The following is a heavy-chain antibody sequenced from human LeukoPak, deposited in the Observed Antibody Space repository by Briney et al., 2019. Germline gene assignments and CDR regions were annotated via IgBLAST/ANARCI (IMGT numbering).Heavy chain of an antibody. V-gene: IGHV3-21*04. D-gene: IGHD6-19*01. CDR2: ISSSSSYI. CDR3: ARDGSSGFSQYYFDY. J-gene: IGHJ4*02. Sequence: PGGSLRLSCAASGFTFSSYSMNWVRQAPGKGLEWVSSISSSSSYIYYADSVKGRFTISRDNAKNSLYLQMNSLRAEDTAVYYCARDGSSGFSQYYFDYWGQGTLVTVSS. CDR1: GFTFSSYS.